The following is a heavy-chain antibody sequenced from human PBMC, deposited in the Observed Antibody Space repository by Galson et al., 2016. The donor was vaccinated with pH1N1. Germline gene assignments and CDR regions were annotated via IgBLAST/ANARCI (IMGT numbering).Heavy chain of an antibody. Sequence: SVKVSCKASGGSFRNNAFNWVRQAPGQGLEWMGGILPIFGIASYARDFQGRVTITADESATTIDMDLRSLRPEDTAVYYCARSYRGTYFIGGDRGFDYWGQGTLVTVSS. J-gene: IGHJ4*02. CDR3: ARSYRGTYFIGGDRGFDY. D-gene: IGHD1-26*01. CDR1: GGSFRNNA. V-gene: IGHV1-69*13. CDR2: ILPIFGIA.